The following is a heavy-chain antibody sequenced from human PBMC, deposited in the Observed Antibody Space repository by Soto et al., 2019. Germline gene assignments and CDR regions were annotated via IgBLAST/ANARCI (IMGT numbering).Heavy chain of an antibody. CDR3: VTYRITARMDH. CDR2: VSGGGDYP. J-gene: IGHJ4*02. D-gene: IGHD3-10*01. Sequence: EVQLLQSGGGLVRPGGYLRLSCAASGFVFSSHAMSWVRQAPGKGLEWVSAVSGGGDYPYYAGSVKGRFTISRDNSKNTLYLQMNSLRADDTAVYYCVTYRITARMDHWGQGTLVTVSS. V-gene: IGHV3-23*01. CDR1: GFVFSSHA.